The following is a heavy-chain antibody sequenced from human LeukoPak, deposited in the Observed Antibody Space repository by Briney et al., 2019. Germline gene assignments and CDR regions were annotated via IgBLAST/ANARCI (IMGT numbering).Heavy chain of an antibody. CDR1: GGSISSSY. D-gene: IGHD4-11*01. V-gene: IGHV4-59*08. Sequence: SETLSLTCTVSGGSISSSYWSWIRQPPWKELEWIGYIYYSGSTNYNPSLKSRVTISVDTSKNQFSLKLNSVTAADTAVYYCARQGPLTTAVTTRTNPFDYWGQGTLVTVSS. CDR2: IYYSGST. J-gene: IGHJ4*02. CDR3: ARQGPLTTAVTTRTNPFDY.